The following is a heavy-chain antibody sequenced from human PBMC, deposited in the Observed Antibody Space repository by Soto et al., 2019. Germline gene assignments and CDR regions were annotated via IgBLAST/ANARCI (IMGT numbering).Heavy chain of an antibody. J-gene: IGHJ4*02. CDR3: AHAVDYDLFTFDH. Sequence: QITLKESGPTLVRPAQTLTLTCAFSGFSLTTYDMGVAWIRQPPGKALEWLALIYWDDDKRYSPSLKDRLAISKDTSRNQVVLTLTNMDPGHTATYFCAHAVDYDLFTFDHWGPGTLVTVSS. CDR1: GFSLTTYDMG. CDR2: IYWDDDK. V-gene: IGHV2-5*02. D-gene: IGHD4-17*01.